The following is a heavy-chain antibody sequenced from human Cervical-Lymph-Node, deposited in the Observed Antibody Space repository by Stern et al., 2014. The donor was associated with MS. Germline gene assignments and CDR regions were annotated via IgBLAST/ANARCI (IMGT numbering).Heavy chain of an antibody. V-gene: IGHV3-30*04. CDR1: GFTFSSYA. Sequence: VQLVESGGGVVQPGRSLRLSCAASGFTFSSYAMHWVRQAPGKGLEWVAVISYDGSNKYYADSVKGRFTISRDNSKNTLYLQMNSLRAEDTAVYYCASDVVVPAAWSLYSNWFDPWGQGTLVTVSS. D-gene: IGHD2-2*01. CDR3: ASDVVVPAAWSLYSNWFDP. CDR2: ISYDGSNK. J-gene: IGHJ5*02.